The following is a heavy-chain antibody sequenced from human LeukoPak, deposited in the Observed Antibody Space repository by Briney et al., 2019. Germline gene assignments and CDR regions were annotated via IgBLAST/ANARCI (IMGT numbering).Heavy chain of an antibody. J-gene: IGHJ5*02. Sequence: ASVKVSCKASGYTFTNYDINWVRQATGQGLEWMGWMNPNSGHTGYAQKFQGRVTMTRNTSITTAYMELGSLTSEDTAVYYCARTFHYDIRGDNWFDPWGQGTLVTVSP. CDR3: ARTFHYDIRGDNWFDP. CDR2: MNPNSGHT. D-gene: IGHD3-22*01. CDR1: GYTFTNYD. V-gene: IGHV1-8*01.